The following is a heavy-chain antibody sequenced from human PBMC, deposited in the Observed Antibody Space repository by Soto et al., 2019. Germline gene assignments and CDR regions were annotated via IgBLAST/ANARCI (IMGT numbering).Heavy chain of an antibody. CDR2: INPNSGGT. CDR1: GYTFTGYY. D-gene: IGHD3-22*01. Sequence: ASVKVSCKASGYTFTGYYMHWVRQAPGQGLEWMGWINPNSGGTNYAQKFQGWVTMTRDTSISTAYMELSRLRSDDTAVYYCARGRYYYDSSGYLPHWGQGTLVTVSS. V-gene: IGHV1-2*04. CDR3: ARGRYYYDSSGYLPH. J-gene: IGHJ4*02.